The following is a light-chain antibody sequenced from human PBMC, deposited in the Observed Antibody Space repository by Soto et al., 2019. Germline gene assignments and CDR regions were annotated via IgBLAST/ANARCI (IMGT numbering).Light chain of an antibody. CDR3: MQTLLTWT. CDR2: LGS. Sequence: DIVMTQSPLSLPVTAGEPASISCRSSQSLLHSNGYNYLDWYLQRPGQSPQLLIYLGSYRASGVPDRFSGSGSGTDFTLKISRVEAGDVGVYYCMQTLLTWTFGQGTKVDTK. J-gene: IGKJ1*01. V-gene: IGKV2-28*01. CDR1: QSLLHSNGYNY.